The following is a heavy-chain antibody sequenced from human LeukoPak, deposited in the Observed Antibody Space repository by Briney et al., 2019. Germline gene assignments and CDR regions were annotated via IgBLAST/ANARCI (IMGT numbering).Heavy chain of an antibody. Sequence: ASVTVSCKSSGYTFTIYGISWVRQAPGQGLGWMGWISAYNGNTNYAQKLQGTVTMTTDTSTSTAYMELRSLRSDDTALYYCARDHKRTYCGGDCYPWAYYYYYYMDVWGKGTTVTVSS. J-gene: IGHJ6*03. V-gene: IGHV1-18*01. D-gene: IGHD2-21*02. CDR3: ARDHKRTYCGGDCYPWAYYYYYYMDV. CDR1: GYTFTIYG. CDR2: ISAYNGNT.